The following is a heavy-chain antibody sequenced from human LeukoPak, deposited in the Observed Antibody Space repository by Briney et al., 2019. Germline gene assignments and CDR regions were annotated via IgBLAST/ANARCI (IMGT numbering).Heavy chain of an antibody. D-gene: IGHD2-2*02. Sequence: PGGSLRLSCAASGFTFSSYAISWVRQAPGKGLEWVSAISGSGGSTYYADSVKGRFTISRDNSKNTLYLQMNSLRAEDTAVYYCAKVNQDIVVVPAAIDYWGQRTLVTVSS. J-gene: IGHJ4*02. CDR1: GFTFSSYA. V-gene: IGHV3-23*01. CDR2: ISGSGGST. CDR3: AKVNQDIVVVPAAIDY.